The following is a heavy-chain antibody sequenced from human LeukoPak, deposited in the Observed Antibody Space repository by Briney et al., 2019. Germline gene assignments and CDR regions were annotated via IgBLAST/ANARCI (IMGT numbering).Heavy chain of an antibody. V-gene: IGHV3-30*18. Sequence: PGGSLRLSCAASGFTFSSTGMHWVRQAPGKGLECVSFISYDGSIKYYAGSVRGRFSISRDNSKNTLYLQMNSLRAEDTAVYYCAKDWHYWGQGTLVTVSS. CDR1: GFTFSSTG. CDR3: AKDWHY. J-gene: IGHJ4*02. CDR2: ISYDGSIK.